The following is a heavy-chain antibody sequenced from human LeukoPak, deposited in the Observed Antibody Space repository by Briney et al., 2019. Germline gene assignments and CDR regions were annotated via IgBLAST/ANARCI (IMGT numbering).Heavy chain of an antibody. CDR3: ARNRLYGSGSGDFNC. D-gene: IGHD3-10*01. CDR1: GGSVSSGDFY. J-gene: IGHJ4*02. Sequence: SGTLSLTCTVSGGSVSSGDFYWSWIRQPPGKGLEWIGYIYNSVSTNYSPSLKSRVTISVDTSQNQFSLKLSSVTAADTAVYYCARNRLYGSGSGDFNCWGQGTLVTVSS. V-gene: IGHV4-61*08. CDR2: IYNSVST.